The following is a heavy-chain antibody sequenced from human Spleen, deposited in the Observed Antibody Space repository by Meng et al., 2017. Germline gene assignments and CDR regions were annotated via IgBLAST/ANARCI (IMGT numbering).Heavy chain of an antibody. D-gene: IGHD3-22*01. CDR3: ARGDFRGISTWYAGGYYNFYGMDV. CDR1: GYTFTRYY. J-gene: IGHJ6*02. CDR2: INPNSGGT. Sequence: ASVKVSCKTSGYTFTRYYMHWVRQAPGKGLEWMGRINPNSGGTVYAQKFQGGVTMTRDTSISTAYLDLSRLRYDDTALYYCARGDFRGISTWYAGGYYNFYGMDVWGQGTTVTVSS. V-gene: IGHV1-2*06.